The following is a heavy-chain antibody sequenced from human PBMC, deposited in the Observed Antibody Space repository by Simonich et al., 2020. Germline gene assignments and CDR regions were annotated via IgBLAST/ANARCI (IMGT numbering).Heavy chain of an antibody. CDR2: IRCSGSST. Sequence: EVQLLESGGGLVQPGGSLRLSCAASGFTFSSYAMSWVRQAAGNALERAAAIRCSGSSTEQSDSGKGRFTISRDNSKNTLYLQMNSLRAEDTAVYYCAKDSSLVGATDWFDPWGQGTLVTVSS. CDR3: AKDSSLVGATDWFDP. V-gene: IGHV3-23*01. D-gene: IGHD1-26*01. CDR1: GFTFSSYA. J-gene: IGHJ5*02.